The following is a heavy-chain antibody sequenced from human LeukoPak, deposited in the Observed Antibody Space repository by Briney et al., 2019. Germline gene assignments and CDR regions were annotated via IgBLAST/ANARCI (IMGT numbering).Heavy chain of an antibody. CDR1: GYTFTSYG. V-gene: IGHV1-69*05. D-gene: IGHD3-22*01. CDR2: IIPIFGTA. Sequence: SVKVSCKASGYTFTSYGISWVRQAPGQGLEWMGGIIPIFGTANYAQKFQGRVTITTDESTSTAYMELSSLRSEDTAVYYCARSRGRYYYDSSGYFDYWGQGTLVTVSS. CDR3: ARSRGRYYYDSSGYFDY. J-gene: IGHJ4*02.